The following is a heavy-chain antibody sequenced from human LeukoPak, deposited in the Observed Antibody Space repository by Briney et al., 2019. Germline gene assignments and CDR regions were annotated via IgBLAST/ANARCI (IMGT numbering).Heavy chain of an antibody. V-gene: IGHV4-59*08. J-gene: IGHJ5*02. Sequence: SETLSLTCTVSGGSISSYYWSWIRQPPGKGLEWIGYIYYSGSTNYNPSLKSRVTISVDTSKNQFSLKLSSVTAADTAVYYCARWGKTGTLGGWFDPWGQGTLVTVSS. CDR2: IYYSGST. CDR1: GGSISSYY. CDR3: ARWGKTGTLGGWFDP. D-gene: IGHD3-16*01.